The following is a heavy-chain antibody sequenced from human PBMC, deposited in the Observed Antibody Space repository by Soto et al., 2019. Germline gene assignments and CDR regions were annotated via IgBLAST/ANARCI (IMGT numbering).Heavy chain of an antibody. V-gene: IGHV4-39*01. CDR2: IYSSENT. Sequence: PSEILSLTCTVSGGSVSSSSYSWGWIRQSPGKGLEWIGTIYSSENTYYNPSLLSRVTISVDTSKNEFSLRLGSVTAADTAVYYCARLNGHCISTNCHGYYGMDVWGQGTTVTVSS. D-gene: IGHD2-2*03. CDR1: GGSVSSSSYS. J-gene: IGHJ6*02. CDR3: ARLNGHCISTNCHGYYGMDV.